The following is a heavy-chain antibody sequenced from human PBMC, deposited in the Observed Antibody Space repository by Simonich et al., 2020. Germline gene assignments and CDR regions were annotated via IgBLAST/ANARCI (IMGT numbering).Heavy chain of an antibody. V-gene: IGHV4-39*01. D-gene: IGHD2-8*01. CDR3: ARQRVLMVYAIDY. CDR1: GGSISSSSYS. CDR2: IYYSRST. J-gene: IGHJ4*02. Sequence: QLQLQESGPGLVQPSATLSLTCPVSGGSISSSSYSWDWIRQPPGKGLGWIGSIYYSRSTYYTPCLKSRVTLAVDTSKNQFSLKLSSVTAADTAVYYCARQRVLMVYAIDYWGQGTLVTVSS.